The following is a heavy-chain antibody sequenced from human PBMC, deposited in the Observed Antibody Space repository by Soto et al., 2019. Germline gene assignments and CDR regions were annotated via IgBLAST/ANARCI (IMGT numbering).Heavy chain of an antibody. CDR1: GYSFTSYW. D-gene: IGHD3-10*01. Sequence: GESLKISCKGSGYSFTSYWIGWVRQMPGKGLEWMGIIYPGDSDTRYSPSFQGQVTISADKSISTAYLQWSSLKASDTAMYYCARLGGDYYGSGSPFDYWGQGTLVTVSS. V-gene: IGHV5-51*01. J-gene: IGHJ4*02. CDR2: IYPGDSDT. CDR3: ARLGGDYYGSGSPFDY.